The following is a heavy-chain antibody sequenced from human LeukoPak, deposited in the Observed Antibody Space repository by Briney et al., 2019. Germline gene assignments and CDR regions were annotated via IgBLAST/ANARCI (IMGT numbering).Heavy chain of an antibody. D-gene: IGHD6-19*01. V-gene: IGHV3-30-3*01. CDR2: ISYDGSNK. CDR1: GFTFSSYT. Sequence: GGSLRLSCAASGFTFSSYTLYWVRQAPGKGLEWVAIISYDGSNKYYTDSVKGRFTISRDNSKNTVYLQMDSLRPEDTAVYYCARAKGSGWINDAFDIWGQGTMVTVSS. CDR3: ARAKGSGWINDAFDI. J-gene: IGHJ3*02.